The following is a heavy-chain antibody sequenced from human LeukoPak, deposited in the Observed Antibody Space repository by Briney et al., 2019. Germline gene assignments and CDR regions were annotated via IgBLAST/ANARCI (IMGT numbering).Heavy chain of an antibody. CDR1: GFSFSAYW. Sequence: GGSLRLSCAGSGFSFSAYWMHWVRQLPGKGLVWVSRINSDGSSISYADSVKGRFTISRDNAKNTLYLQMNSLRLEDTAVYYCARLQGYYDSSDHWGQGTLVTVSS. CDR3: ARLQGYYDSSDH. D-gene: IGHD3-22*01. J-gene: IGHJ4*02. CDR2: INSDGSSI. V-gene: IGHV3-74*01.